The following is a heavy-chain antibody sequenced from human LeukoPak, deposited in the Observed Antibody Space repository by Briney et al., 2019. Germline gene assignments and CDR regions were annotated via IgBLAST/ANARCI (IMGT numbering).Heavy chain of an antibody. CDR2: ISYDGSNK. J-gene: IGHJ6*03. Sequence: GGSLRLSCAASGFTFSSYWMTWVRQAPGKGLEWVAVISYDGSNKYYADSVKGRFTISRDNSKNTLYLQMNSLRAEDTAVYYCARDLKYGYGGIRGYYYYYMDVWGKGTTVTVSS. CDR3: ARDLKYGYGGIRGYYYYYMDV. V-gene: IGHV3-30*03. CDR1: GFTFSSYW. D-gene: IGHD5-18*01.